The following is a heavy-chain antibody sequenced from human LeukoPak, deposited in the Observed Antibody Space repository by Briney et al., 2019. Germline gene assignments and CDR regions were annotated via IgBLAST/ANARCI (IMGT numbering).Heavy chain of an antibody. CDR3: AEGGWVAVTGMDS. Sequence: SVKVSCKASGYTFTGHAMNWVRQAPGKGREWMGYINTKPGNPTYAQGFTGRFVFSLDTSVSTAYLQISSLKPEDTGVYYCAEGGWVAVTGMDSWGQGTLVTVSS. J-gene: IGHJ4*02. CDR2: INTKPGNP. V-gene: IGHV7-4-1*02. D-gene: IGHD6-19*01. CDR1: GYTFTGHA.